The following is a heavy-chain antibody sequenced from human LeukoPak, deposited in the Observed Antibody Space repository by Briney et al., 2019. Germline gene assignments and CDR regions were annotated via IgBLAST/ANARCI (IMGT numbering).Heavy chain of an antibody. D-gene: IGHD1-1*01. CDR3: ARGTDPYKVAY. Sequence: PSETLSLTCTVSGGSISSSSYYWGWIRQPPGKGLEWIGEINHSGSTNYNPSLKSRVTISVDTSKNQFSLKLSSVTAADTAVYYCARGTDPYKVAYWGPGTLVTVSS. V-gene: IGHV4-39*07. CDR1: GGSISSSSYY. J-gene: IGHJ4*02. CDR2: INHSGST.